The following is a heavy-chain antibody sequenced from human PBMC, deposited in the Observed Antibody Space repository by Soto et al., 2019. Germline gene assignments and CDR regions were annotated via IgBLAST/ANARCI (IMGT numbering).Heavy chain of an antibody. D-gene: IGHD3-3*01. CDR3: AKTLYDFWSGQNWFDP. CDR1: GYTFTIYG. Sequence: ASVKVSCKASGYTFTIYGISWVRQAPGQGLEWTGWISAYNGNTNYAQKLQGRVTMTTDTSTSTAYMELRSLRSDDTAVYYCAKTLYDFWSGQNWFDPWGQGTLVTVSS. CDR2: ISAYNGNT. J-gene: IGHJ5*02. V-gene: IGHV1-18*01.